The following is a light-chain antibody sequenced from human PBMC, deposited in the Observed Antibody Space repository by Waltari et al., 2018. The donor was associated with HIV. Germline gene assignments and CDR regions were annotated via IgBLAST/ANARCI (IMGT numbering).Light chain of an antibody. CDR3: HAWDSSTRGL. CDR1: KLGDKY. CDR2: QNK. V-gene: IGLV3-1*01. J-gene: IGLJ2*01. Sequence: SYELTQPPSMSVSPGQTASITCSGDKLGDKYVCWYQQKPGQSPVLVIYQNKKRPSGIPERFSGSNSGNTGTLTISGTQAVDEADYYCHAWDSSTRGLFGGGTTLTVL.